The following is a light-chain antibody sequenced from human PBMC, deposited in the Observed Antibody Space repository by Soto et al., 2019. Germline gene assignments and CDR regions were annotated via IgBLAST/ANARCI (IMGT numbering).Light chain of an antibody. CDR3: SSYTSSITLV. V-gene: IGLV2-14*03. J-gene: IGLJ2*01. Sequence: QSVLTQPASVSGSPGQSITISCTGTSNDVGGYKYVSWYQQHPGKAPKLMIYDVSNRPSGVSNRFSGSKSGNTASLTISGLQAEDEADYYCSSYTSSITLVFGGGTKLTVL. CDR1: SNDVGGYKY. CDR2: DVS.